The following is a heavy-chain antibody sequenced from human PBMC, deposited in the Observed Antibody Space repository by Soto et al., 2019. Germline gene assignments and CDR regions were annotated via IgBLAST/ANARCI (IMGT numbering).Heavy chain of an antibody. CDR2: ISDGGDLT. Sequence: LRLSCAASGFAFSSHPMSWVRQAPEKGLEWVAGISDGGDLTYNADSVRGRFTISRDNSRNTPYLQMNSLRAEDTAVYYCARRVIGSSRAFDIWGQGTMVTVS. CDR3: ARRVIGSSRAFDI. J-gene: IGHJ3*02. CDR1: GFAFSSHP. V-gene: IGHV3-23*01. D-gene: IGHD3-10*01.